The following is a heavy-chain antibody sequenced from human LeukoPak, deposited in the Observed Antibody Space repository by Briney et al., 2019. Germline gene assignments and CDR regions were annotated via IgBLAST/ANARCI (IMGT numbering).Heavy chain of an antibody. CDR3: ARARAKKTRGYFDY. D-gene: IGHD3-10*01. Sequence: SETLSLTCAVYGGSFSGDYWSWIRQPPGKGLEWIGEINHSGSTNYNPSLKSRVTISVDTSKNQFSLKLSSVTAADTAVYYCARARAKKTRGYFDYWGQGTLVTVSS. CDR2: INHSGST. CDR1: GGSFSGDY. J-gene: IGHJ4*02. V-gene: IGHV4-34*01.